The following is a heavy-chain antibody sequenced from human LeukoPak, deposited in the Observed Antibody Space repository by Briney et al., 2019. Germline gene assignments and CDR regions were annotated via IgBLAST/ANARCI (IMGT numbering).Heavy chain of an antibody. CDR1: GSTFTSSG. V-gene: IGHV1-18*01. CDR2: INAYSGNT. Sequence: ASVTLSLTSSGSTFTSSGYSWVWQPPGQGMERMGWINAYSGNTNYAQKLQGRVTMTTDTSTSTAYMELRSLRSDDTAVYYCARSGMVSHSSYYFDYWGQGTLVSVSS. CDR3: ARSGMVSHSSYYFDY. D-gene: IGHD5-18*01. J-gene: IGHJ4*02.